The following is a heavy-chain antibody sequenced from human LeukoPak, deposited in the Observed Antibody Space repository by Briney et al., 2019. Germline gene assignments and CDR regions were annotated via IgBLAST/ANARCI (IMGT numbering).Heavy chain of an antibody. CDR3: ARVDSSGSTDDY. CDR2: IYSGGST. V-gene: IGHV3-53*01. J-gene: IGHJ4*02. CDR1: GFTFSSYS. Sequence: GGSLRLSCAASGFTFSSYSMNWVRQAPGKGLEWVSVIYSGGSTYYADSVKGRFTISRDNSKNTLYLQMNSLRAEDTAVYYCARVDSSGSTDDYWGQGTLVTVSS. D-gene: IGHD3-22*01.